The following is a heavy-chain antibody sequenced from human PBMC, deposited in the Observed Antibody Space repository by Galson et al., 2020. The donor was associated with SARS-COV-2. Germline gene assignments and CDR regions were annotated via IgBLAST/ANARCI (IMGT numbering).Heavy chain of an antibody. CDR2: FDPEDGET. J-gene: IGHJ6*02. CDR1: GYTLTELS. V-gene: IGHV1-24*01. Sequence: ASVKVSCKVSGYTLTELSMHWVRQAPGKGLEWMGGFDPEDGETIYAQKFQGRVTMTEDTSTDTAYMELSSLRSEDTAVYYCATGPAVAGNPENYYYYYYGMDVWGQGTTVTVSS. D-gene: IGHD6-19*01. CDR3: ATGPAVAGNPENYYYYYYGMDV.